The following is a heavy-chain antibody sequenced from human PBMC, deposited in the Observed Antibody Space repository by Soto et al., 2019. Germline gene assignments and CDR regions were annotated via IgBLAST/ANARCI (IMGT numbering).Heavy chain of an antibody. Sequence: QVQLVGSGGDVVQPGRSLRLSCAASGFTFSFYAVQWVRQAPGKGLEWVAVISYNGRKKHYVDSVKGRFTISRDNSQDTLYLQMDSLRPDDTAVYYCARQAKIGDRSQFYFDSWGQGTLVTVSS. CDR1: GFTFSFYA. D-gene: IGHD3-16*01. CDR2: ISYNGRKK. CDR3: ARQAKIGDRSQFYFDS. J-gene: IGHJ4*02. V-gene: IGHV3-30*04.